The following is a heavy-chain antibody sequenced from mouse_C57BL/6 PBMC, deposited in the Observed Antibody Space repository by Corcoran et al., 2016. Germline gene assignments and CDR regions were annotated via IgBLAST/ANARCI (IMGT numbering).Heavy chain of an antibody. CDR3: ARYSKSSWFAY. J-gene: IGHJ3*01. D-gene: IGHD2-5*01. Sequence: QVQLKQSGAELVKPGASVKISCKASGYTFTDYYINWVKQRPGQGLEWIGKIGPGSGSTYYNEKFKGKATLTVEKSSSTAYMELRSLTSEDSAVYYCARYSKSSWFAYWGQGTLVTVSS. CDR1: GYTFTDYY. V-gene: IGHV1-77*01. CDR2: IGPGSGST.